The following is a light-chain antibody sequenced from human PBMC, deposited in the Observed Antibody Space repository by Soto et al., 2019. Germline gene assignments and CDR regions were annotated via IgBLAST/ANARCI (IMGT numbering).Light chain of an antibody. Sequence: EIEGTQKNSKLSVYIRDRVIITGQANQDIGTWLAWYQHKSGKAPRLLLYDASSLESGVPSRFSGSGFGTEFTLTISSLQPDDFATYYCQQYESFYPYTFGQGAK. J-gene: IGKJ2*01. CDR3: QQYESFYPYT. V-gene: IGKV1-5*01. CDR2: DAS. CDR1: QDIGTW.